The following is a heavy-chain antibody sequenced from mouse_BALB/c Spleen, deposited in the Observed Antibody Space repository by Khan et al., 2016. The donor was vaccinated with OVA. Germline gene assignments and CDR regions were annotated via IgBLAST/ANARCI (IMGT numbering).Heavy chain of an antibody. Sequence: EVQLQESGAELGRPGSSVKLSCKTPGFTFTSYGIKWVRQRPGQGLEWIGYIYPGNGYTVYNEKFQGKATLTSDTSSSTAYMQLTSLTSEDSAIXFCAAAYYRNYFDYWGQGTTLTVSS. CDR3: AAAYYRNYFDY. J-gene: IGHJ2*01. V-gene: IGHV1S134*01. CDR1: GFTFTSYG. CDR2: IYPGNGYT. D-gene: IGHD2-14*01.